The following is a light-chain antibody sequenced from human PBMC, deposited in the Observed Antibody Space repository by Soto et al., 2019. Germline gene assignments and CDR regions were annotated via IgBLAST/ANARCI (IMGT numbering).Light chain of an antibody. CDR1: SSDIGGHNY. Sequence: QSVLTQPASVSGSPGQSITISCTGSSSDIGGHNYVSWYQQHPGKAPKLLISEVSSRPSEVSNRFSGSKSDNTASLTISGLQTEDEANYYCSSYSSSHTLVIFGGGTKLTVL. CDR2: EVS. CDR3: SSYSSSHTLVI. J-gene: IGLJ2*01. V-gene: IGLV2-14*01.